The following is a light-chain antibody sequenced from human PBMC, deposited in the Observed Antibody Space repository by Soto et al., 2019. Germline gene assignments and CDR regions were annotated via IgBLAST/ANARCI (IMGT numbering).Light chain of an antibody. CDR3: QQYDVWPRT. Sequence: DIQMTQSPSTLSASVGDRVTITCRASQSISSWLAWYQQKPGKAPKLLIYKASSLESGVPSRFSGSGSGTEFTLTINSLQSEDFAVYYCQQYDVWPRTFGQGTRVEIK. J-gene: IGKJ1*01. CDR1: QSISSW. V-gene: IGKV1-5*03. CDR2: KAS.